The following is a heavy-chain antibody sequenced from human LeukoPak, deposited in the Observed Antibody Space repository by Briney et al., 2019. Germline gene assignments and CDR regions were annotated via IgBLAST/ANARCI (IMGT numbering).Heavy chain of an antibody. Sequence: PSETLSLTCTVSGGSISGYYWSWIRQPPGKGLEWIGYIYYSGTTNYNPSLKSRVTISVDTSKNQVSLKLTSATAADSAVYYCKREGPPVHYTGYYDYWGQGTLVTVSS. D-gene: IGHD3-9*01. CDR3: KREGPPVHYTGYYDY. CDR1: GGSISGYY. J-gene: IGHJ4*02. V-gene: IGHV4-59*01. CDR2: IYYSGTT.